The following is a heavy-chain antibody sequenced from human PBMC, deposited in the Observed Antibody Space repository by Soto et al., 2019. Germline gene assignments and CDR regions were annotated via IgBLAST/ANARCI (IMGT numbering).Heavy chain of an antibody. CDR1: GFTFSNYY. CDR2: ISSSSNYI. Sequence: QVQLVESGGGFVKPGGSLRLYCTASGFTFSNYYMNWIRQAPGPGLEWVSYISSSSNYINYADSVKGRFTISRDNAKNSLFLQMNSLSADDTAVYCGASARGRSGGSSADYWGQGTVVTVSS. CDR3: ASARGRSGGSSADY. D-gene: IGHD2-15*01. J-gene: IGHJ4*02. V-gene: IGHV3-11*05.